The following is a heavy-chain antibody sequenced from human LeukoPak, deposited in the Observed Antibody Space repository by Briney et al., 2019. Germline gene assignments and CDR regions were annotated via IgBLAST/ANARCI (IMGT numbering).Heavy chain of an antibody. CDR2: ISSSGSTI. V-gene: IGHV3-48*03. Sequence: GRSLRLSCAASGFTFSSYEMNWVRQAPGKGLEWVSYISSSGSTIYYADSVKGRFTISRDNAKNSLYLQMNSLRAEDTAVYYCARGAYYDSSGYYTGEYDYWGQGTLVTVSS. D-gene: IGHD3-22*01. CDR1: GFTFSSYE. J-gene: IGHJ4*02. CDR3: ARGAYYDSSGYYTGEYDY.